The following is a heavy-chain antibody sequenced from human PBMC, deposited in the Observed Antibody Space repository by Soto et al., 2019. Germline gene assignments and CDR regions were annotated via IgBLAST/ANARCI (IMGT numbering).Heavy chain of an antibody. CDR3: ALSVGGISVEPPDL. J-gene: IGHJ5*02. V-gene: IGHV4-30-2*01. CDR2: MYHTGTT. CDR1: GGSISSGGYS. D-gene: IGHD1-20*01. Sequence: QMQLQESGSGLVRPSQTLSLTCGVSGGSISSGGYSWTWIRQQPGKGLEWIGYMYHTGTTNYNPSRKSRVAISIDRSQNQLSLRLISVTAADTAEYFCALSVGGISVEPPDLWGQGNLVTVSS.